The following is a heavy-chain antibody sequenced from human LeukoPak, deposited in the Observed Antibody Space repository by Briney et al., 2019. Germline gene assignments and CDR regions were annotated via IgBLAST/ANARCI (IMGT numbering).Heavy chain of an antibody. CDR3: ARHWPVEMATPFDY. CDR1: GCSISSGYY. Sequence: SETLSLTCAVSGCSISSGYYWGWIRQPPGKGLEWIGSIYHSGSTYYNPSLKSRVTISVDTSKNQFSLKLSSVTAAVTAVYYCARHWPVEMATPFDYWGQGTLVTVSS. V-gene: IGHV4-38-2*01. J-gene: IGHJ4*02. CDR2: IYHSGST. D-gene: IGHD5-24*01.